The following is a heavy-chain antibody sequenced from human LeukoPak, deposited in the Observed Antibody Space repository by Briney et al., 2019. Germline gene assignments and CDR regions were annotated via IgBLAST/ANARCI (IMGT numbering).Heavy chain of an antibody. J-gene: IGHJ4*02. CDR3: AKGDSYGLPPHFDY. D-gene: IGHD5-18*01. Sequence: PGGSLRLSCAASGFTFDDYAMHWVRQAPGKGLEWVSGVSWNRGSIGHADSVKGRFTISRDNAKNSLYLQMNSLRAEDTALYYCAKGDSYGLPPHFDYWGQGTLVTVSS. CDR1: GFTFDDYA. CDR2: VSWNRGSI. V-gene: IGHV3-9*01.